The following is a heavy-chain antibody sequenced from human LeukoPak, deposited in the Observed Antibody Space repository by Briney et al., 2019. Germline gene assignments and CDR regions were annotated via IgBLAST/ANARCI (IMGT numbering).Heavy chain of an antibody. V-gene: IGHV4-34*01. CDR3: ARGEKWYDAFDI. D-gene: IGHD2-15*01. Sequence: PSETLSLTCAVYGGSFSGYYWSWIRQPPGKGLEWIGEINHSGSTNYNPSLKSRVTISVDTSKNQFSLKLSSVTAADTAVYYCARGEKWYDAFDIWGQGTMVTVPS. J-gene: IGHJ3*02. CDR1: GGSFSGYY. CDR2: INHSGST.